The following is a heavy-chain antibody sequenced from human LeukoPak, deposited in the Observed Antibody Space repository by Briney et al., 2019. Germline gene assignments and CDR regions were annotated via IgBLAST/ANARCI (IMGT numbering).Heavy chain of an antibody. J-gene: IGHJ4*02. CDR3: ARGRLGELSLFDY. CDR1: GGSISSYY. V-gene: IGHV4-59*01. CDR2: IYYSGST. D-gene: IGHD3-16*02. Sequence: PSETLSLTCTVSGGSISSYYWSWIRQPPGKGLEWIGYIYYSGSTNYNPSLKSRVTISVDTSKDQFSLKLSSVTAADTAAYYCARGRLGELSLFDYWGQGTLVTVSS.